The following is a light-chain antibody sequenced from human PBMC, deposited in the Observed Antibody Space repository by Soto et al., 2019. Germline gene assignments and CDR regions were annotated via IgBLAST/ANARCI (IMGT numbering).Light chain of an antibody. V-gene: IGKV3-20*01. J-gene: IGKJ5*01. CDR1: QSVRNSY. CDR3: QQYGSSPT. CDR2: GAS. Sequence: ETVLTQSPGTLSLSPGERATLSCRAGQSVRNSYLAWYQQKFGQAPRLLIYGASSRATGIPDRFSGSGSGTDFTLTSSRLEPEDFAVYYCQQYGSSPTFGQGTRLEIK.